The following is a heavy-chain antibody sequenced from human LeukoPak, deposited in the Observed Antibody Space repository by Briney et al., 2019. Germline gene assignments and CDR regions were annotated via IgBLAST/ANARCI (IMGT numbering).Heavy chain of an antibody. D-gene: IGHD4-11*01. V-gene: IGHV3-23*01. Sequence: GGSLRLSCAAFGFIFSSYAMTWVRQAPGKGLEWVSVISGGGGYTYYADSVKGRFTISRDNSKNTLYLQVNSLRAEDTAVYYCAKGTGATTKVALFYWGQGTLVTVSS. CDR1: GFIFSSYA. CDR2: ISGGGGYT. CDR3: AKGTGATTKVALFY. J-gene: IGHJ4*02.